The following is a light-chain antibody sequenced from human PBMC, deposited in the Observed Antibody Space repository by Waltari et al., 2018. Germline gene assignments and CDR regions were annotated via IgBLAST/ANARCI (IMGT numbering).Light chain of an antibody. Sequence: IVLTQSPATLSLSPGERAPLSCRASQSVSSYLAWYQQKPGQAPRLLIYDASNRATGIPARFSGSGSGTDFILTISSLEPEDFAVYYCQQRSNWPPKWTFGQGTKVEIK. J-gene: IGKJ1*01. CDR2: DAS. CDR1: QSVSSY. V-gene: IGKV3-11*01. CDR3: QQRSNWPPKWT.